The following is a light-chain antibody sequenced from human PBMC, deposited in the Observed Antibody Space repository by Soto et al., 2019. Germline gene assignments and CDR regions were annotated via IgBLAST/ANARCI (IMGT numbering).Light chain of an antibody. V-gene: IGKV3-15*01. CDR3: QQYNNWPPWT. CDR2: GAS. J-gene: IGKJ1*01. Sequence: EIVLTQSPATLSLSPGERATLSCRASETIRGLLAWYQQRPGQPPRLLIYGASTRATGIPARFSGSGSGTEFTLTISSLQSEDFAVYYCQQYNNWPPWTFGQGTKVEIK. CDR1: ETIRGL.